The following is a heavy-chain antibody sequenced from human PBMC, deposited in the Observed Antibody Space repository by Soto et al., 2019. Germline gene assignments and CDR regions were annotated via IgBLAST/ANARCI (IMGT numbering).Heavy chain of an antibody. Sequence: PGGSLSLSCAASGFTFSSYAMSWVRQAPGKGLEWVSAISGSGGSTYYADSVKGRFTISRDNFKNTLYLQMNSLRAEDTAVYYCAKGRYSYGPPNYYGMDVWGQGTTVTVSS. V-gene: IGHV3-23*01. CDR1: GFTFSSYA. CDR2: ISGSGGST. J-gene: IGHJ6*02. D-gene: IGHD5-18*01. CDR3: AKGRYSYGPPNYYGMDV.